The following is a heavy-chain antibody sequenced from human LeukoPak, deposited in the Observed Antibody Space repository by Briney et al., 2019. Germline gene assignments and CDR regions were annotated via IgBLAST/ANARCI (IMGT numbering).Heavy chain of an antibody. D-gene: IGHD7-27*01. J-gene: IGHJ4*02. CDR3: ARAGLGNAPDY. Sequence: ASVKVSCKAFGYTFTSNYMHWVRQAPGQGPEWMGVISPSGGSTTYAQKFQGRLTLTRDMSTSTDYLELSSLRSEDTAVYYCARAGLGNAPDYWGQGTLVTVSS. CDR2: ISPSGGST. V-gene: IGHV1-46*01. CDR1: GYTFTSNY.